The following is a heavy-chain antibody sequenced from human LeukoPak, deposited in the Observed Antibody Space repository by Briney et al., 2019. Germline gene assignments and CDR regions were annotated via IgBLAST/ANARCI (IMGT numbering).Heavy chain of an antibody. Sequence: GGSLRLSCAASGFSFDDYGMTWVRQAPGKGLEWVSGINWNGGSTGYAESVKGRFTISRDNAKNSLYLQMNSLRAEDTALYHCARDYYGSGSLDWFDPWGQGTLVTVSS. CDR2: INWNGGST. CDR3: ARDYYGSGSLDWFDP. D-gene: IGHD3-10*01. V-gene: IGHV3-20*01. CDR1: GFSFDDYG. J-gene: IGHJ5*02.